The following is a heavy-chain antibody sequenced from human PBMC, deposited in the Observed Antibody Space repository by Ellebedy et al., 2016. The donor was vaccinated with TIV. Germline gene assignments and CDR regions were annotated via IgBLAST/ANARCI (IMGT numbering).Heavy chain of an antibody. CDR2: TSSDGSEE. CDR1: GFTFSTYP. J-gene: IGHJ1*01. CDR3: AREGDRGYFQH. Sequence: GGSLRLXXAASGFTFSTYPMHWIRQAPGEGLEWVAVTSSDGSEEHYADSVKGRFTISRDNSKKPLYVQLNSLRTEDTAVYYCAREGDRGYFQHWGQGTLVTVSS. D-gene: IGHD3-16*01. V-gene: IGHV3-30-3*01.